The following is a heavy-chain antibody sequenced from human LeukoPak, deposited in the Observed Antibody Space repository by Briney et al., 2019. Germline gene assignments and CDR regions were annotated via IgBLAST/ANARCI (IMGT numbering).Heavy chain of an antibody. D-gene: IGHD6-19*01. CDR3: ARDKGAVAGSPLDY. J-gene: IGHJ4*02. CDR1: GYTFTNYY. Sequence: ASVKVSCKASGYTFTNYYMHWVRQAPGQGLEWMGIINPGGGSTNYAQKFQGRVTMTGDTSTSTVYMELSSLRSEDTAVYYCARDKGAVAGSPLDYWGQGTLVTVSS. CDR2: INPGGGST. V-gene: IGHV1-46*01.